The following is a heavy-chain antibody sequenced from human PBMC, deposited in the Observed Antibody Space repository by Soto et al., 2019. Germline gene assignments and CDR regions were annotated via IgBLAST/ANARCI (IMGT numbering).Heavy chain of an antibody. CDR1: GYSFTSYW. CDR2: IYPGDSDT. J-gene: IGHJ6*02. V-gene: IGHV5-51*01. Sequence: GESLKISCKGSGYSFTSYWIGWVRQMPGKGLEWMGIIYPGDSDTRYSPSFQGQVTISADKSISTAYLQWSSLKASDTAMYYCARYSGSYYVGGYYYYYGMDVWGQGTTVTVS. D-gene: IGHD1-26*01. CDR3: ARYSGSYYVGGYYYYYGMDV.